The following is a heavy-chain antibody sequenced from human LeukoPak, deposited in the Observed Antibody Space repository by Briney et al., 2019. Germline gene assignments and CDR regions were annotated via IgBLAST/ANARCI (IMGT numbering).Heavy chain of an antibody. Sequence: ASVKVSCKASGYSFTSYAMHWVRQAPGQRLEWMGWVNAGNGNTKYAQEFQGRVTITRDIFATTAYMELISLRSEDMAVYYCARGVGTTVVTDYWYFDLWGRGTLVTVSS. CDR2: VNAGNGNT. J-gene: IGHJ2*01. CDR3: ARGVGTTVVTDYWYFDL. CDR1: GYSFTSYA. V-gene: IGHV1-3*03. D-gene: IGHD4-23*01.